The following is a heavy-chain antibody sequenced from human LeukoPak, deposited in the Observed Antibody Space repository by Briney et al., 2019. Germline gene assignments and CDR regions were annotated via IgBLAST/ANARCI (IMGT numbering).Heavy chain of an antibody. V-gene: IGHV4-4*07. CDR1: GSSISSYY. CDR3: ARTPTSRKRFLGGAATGTDYYYYYYMDV. J-gene: IGHJ6*03. Sequence: SETLSLTRTVSGSSISSYYWSWIRQPAGKGLEWIGRIYTSGSTNYNPSLKNRVSMSVDTSKNQFSLKLRSVTAADTAVYYCARTPTSRKRFLGGAATGTDYYYYYYMDVWGKGTTVTISS. D-gene: IGHD6-13*01. CDR2: IYTSGST.